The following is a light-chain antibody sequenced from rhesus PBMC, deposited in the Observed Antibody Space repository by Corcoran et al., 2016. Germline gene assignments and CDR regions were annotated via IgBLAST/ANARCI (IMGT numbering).Light chain of an antibody. Sequence: EIVMTQSPATLSLSPGERATLSCRASQSVSSYVAWYQQKPEQAPRLLSYGASSRATGIPDRFGGSGSGSDFTLIISSLEPENVGVYYCQQYNNWNSFGQGTKVEIK. CDR2: GAS. CDR1: QSVSSY. CDR3: QQYNNWNS. J-gene: IGKJ2*01. V-gene: IGKV3S9*01.